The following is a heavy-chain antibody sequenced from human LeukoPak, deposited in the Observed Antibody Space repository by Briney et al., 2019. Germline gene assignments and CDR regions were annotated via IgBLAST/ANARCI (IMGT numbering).Heavy chain of an antibody. V-gene: IGHV4-39*01. D-gene: IGHD2-8*02. J-gene: IGHJ4*02. CDR2: IYSNGIT. CDR3: ARHYCTGGPCYLDY. Sequence: SETLSLTCTVSGDSISSSSYYWAWIRQPPGKGLEWSGTIYSNGITYYNPSLKSRVTISVDTSKNQFSLKLSSVAAADTAVYHCARHYCTGGPCYLDYWGQGSLVTVSS. CDR1: GDSISSSSYY.